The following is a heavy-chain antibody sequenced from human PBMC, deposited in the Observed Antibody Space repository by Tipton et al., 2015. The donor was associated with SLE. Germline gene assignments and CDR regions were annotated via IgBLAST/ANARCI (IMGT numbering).Heavy chain of an antibody. CDR3: VRVGDCSGGSCYSGLDC. D-gene: IGHD2-15*01. V-gene: IGHV4-59*11. J-gene: IGHJ1*01. Sequence: LRLSCTVSGDSFSSHSWNWVRPPPGKGLEWIGCFSYIGGTDYNPSLKSRVSISVDTSKNQFSLKLSCVTAADTAIYYCVRVGDCSGGSCYSGLDCWGQGTLVTVSS. CDR1: GDSFSSHS. CDR2: FSYIGGT.